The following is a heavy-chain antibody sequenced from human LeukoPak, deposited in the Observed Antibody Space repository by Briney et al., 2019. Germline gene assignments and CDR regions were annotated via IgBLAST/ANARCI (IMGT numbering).Heavy chain of an antibody. CDR3: ARGECSGGWYSGRSDH. Sequence: ASVKLSCNASGYTFTDYSIHWVRQAPGQGLELLCWINLNSGGANYAQNFQGRATMTRDTSIITAYMDLRNWRSDDTAVSYCARGECSGGWYSGRSDHWGEGTRVTVSS. CDR2: INLNSGGA. CDR1: GYTFTDYS. D-gene: IGHD6-19*01. J-gene: IGHJ4*02. V-gene: IGHV1-2*02.